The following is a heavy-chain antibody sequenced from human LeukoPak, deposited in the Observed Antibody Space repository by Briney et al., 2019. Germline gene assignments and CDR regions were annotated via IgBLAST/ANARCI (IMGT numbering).Heavy chain of an antibody. V-gene: IGHV3-7*01. CDR2: MNPDGSTI. J-gene: IGHJ3*02. CDR3: ARDPLNGALDI. Sequence: GGSLRLSCTASGFSCSGSWMSWVRQLPGKGLEWLADMNPDGSTIGYVDSVKGRFTISRNNAKNSVYLQMDGLRAEDTAVYYCARDPLNGALDIWGQGTLVTVSS. CDR1: GFSCSGSW.